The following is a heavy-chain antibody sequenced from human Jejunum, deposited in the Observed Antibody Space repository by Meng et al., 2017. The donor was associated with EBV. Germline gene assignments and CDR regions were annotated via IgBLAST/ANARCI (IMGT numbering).Heavy chain of an antibody. D-gene: IGHD3/OR15-3a*01. Sequence: QVQLWQSGAGVKKPGASVKLSCKASGYTFTNYPIHWVRQAPGQRPEWMGCINPGNGETEFSQKFQGRVTITRDTSATTAYMELTSLRSEDTAVYYCASRPGFNIGPFDYWGQGTLVTVSS. V-gene: IGHV1-3*01. J-gene: IGHJ4*02. CDR2: INPGNGET. CDR1: GYTFTNYP. CDR3: ASRPGFNIGPFDY.